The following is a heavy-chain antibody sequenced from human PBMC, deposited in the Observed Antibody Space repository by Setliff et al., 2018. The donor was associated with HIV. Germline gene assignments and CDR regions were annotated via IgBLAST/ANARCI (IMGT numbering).Heavy chain of an antibody. Sequence: PSETLSLTCAVYGGSFSDHYWSWIRQPPGKGLEWIGEINHSGSTNYNSSLKSRVTISVDTSKNQFSLKLNSVTAADTAVYYCARGSHGTSWTDYWGQGTLVTVSS. V-gene: IGHV4-34*01. CDR1: GGSFSDHY. J-gene: IGHJ4*02. CDR3: ARGSHGTSWTDY. CDR2: INHSGST. D-gene: IGHD6-13*01.